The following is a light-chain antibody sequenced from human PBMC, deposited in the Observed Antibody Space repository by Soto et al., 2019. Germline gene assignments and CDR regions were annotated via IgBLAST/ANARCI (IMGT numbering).Light chain of an antibody. Sequence: QSVLTQPPSVPGAPGQAVAISCTGTSSDVGNSNGVSWYHQPPGTAPKLIIYDVNNRPSGVPDRFSGSKSGNTASLTISGLQAEDEGDYYCSSYTSSSTYVFGTGTKATVL. CDR2: DVN. J-gene: IGLJ1*01. CDR3: SSYTSSSTYV. V-gene: IGLV2-18*02. CDR1: SSDVGNSNG.